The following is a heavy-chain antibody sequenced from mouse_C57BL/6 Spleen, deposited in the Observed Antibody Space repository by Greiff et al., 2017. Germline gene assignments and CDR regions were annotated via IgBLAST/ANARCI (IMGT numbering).Heavy chain of an antibody. CDR2: ISYSGST. J-gene: IGHJ2*01. Sequence: VQLQQPGPGLVKPSQSLSLTCTVTGYSIPSGYDCHWIRPFPGNHLELVSYISYSGSTNYNPTLKSRISITHDTSKNHFFLKLNYVTTEDTATYYCAREGYGFDYWGQGTTLTVSS. CDR1: GYSIPSGYD. V-gene: IGHV3-1*01. CDR3: AREGYGFDY. D-gene: IGHD1-1*01.